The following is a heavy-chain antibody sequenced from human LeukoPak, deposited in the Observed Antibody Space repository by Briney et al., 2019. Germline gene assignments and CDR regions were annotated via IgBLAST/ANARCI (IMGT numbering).Heavy chain of an antibody. Sequence: PGRSLRLSCAASGFTFSSYGMHWVRQAPGKGLEWVAVIWCDGSNKYYADSVKGRFTISRDNSKNTLYLQMNSLRAEDTAVYYCAREDYYGSGSGFGPWGQGTLVTVSS. J-gene: IGHJ5*02. CDR3: AREDYYGSGSGFGP. D-gene: IGHD3-10*01. CDR2: IWCDGSNK. V-gene: IGHV3-33*01. CDR1: GFTFSSYG.